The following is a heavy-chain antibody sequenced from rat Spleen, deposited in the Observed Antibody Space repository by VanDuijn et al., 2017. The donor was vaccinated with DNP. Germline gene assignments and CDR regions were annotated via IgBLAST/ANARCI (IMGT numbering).Heavy chain of an antibody. J-gene: IGHJ2*01. Sequence: EVQLVESGGGLVQPGRSLKISCAASGFTFSDYYMAWVRQAPTKGLEWVATILTSGTKTYYPDSVKGRFTISRDNAKSTLNLQRDSLRSEDTATYYCARQGGPGYNFDYWGQGVMVTVSS. V-gene: IGHV5-25*01. CDR2: ILTSGTKT. CDR1: GFTFSDYY. D-gene: IGHD1-4*01. CDR3: ARQGGPGYNFDY.